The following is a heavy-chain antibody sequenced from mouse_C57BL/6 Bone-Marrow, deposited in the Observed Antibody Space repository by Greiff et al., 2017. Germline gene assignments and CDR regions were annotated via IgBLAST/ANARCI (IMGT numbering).Heavy chain of an antibody. CDR2: IYPGDGDT. V-gene: IGHV1-80*01. D-gene: IGHD1-1*01. CDR1: GYAFSSYW. Sequence: QVQLKESGAELVKPGASVKISCKASGYAFSSYWMNWVKQRPGQGLEWIGQIYPGDGDTNYNGKFKGKATLTADKSSITAYMQRSSLTSEDSAVYVCAGWPYDYGSSQSNWDFGGGGTGATVTAAS. J-gene: IGHJ1*03. CDR3: AGWPYDYGSSQSNWDFGG.